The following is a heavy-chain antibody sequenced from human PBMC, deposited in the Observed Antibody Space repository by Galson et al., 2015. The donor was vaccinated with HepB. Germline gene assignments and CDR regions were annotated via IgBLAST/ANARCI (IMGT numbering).Heavy chain of an antibody. Sequence: TLSLTCAVYGGSFSGYYWSWIRQPPGKGLEWIGEINHSGSTNYNPSLKSRVTISVDTSKNQLSLKLSSVTAADTAVYYCARGKGLLGYFDYWGQGTLVTVSS. D-gene: IGHD1-26*01. CDR2: INHSGST. CDR1: GGSFSGYY. V-gene: IGHV4-34*01. J-gene: IGHJ4*02. CDR3: ARGKGLLGYFDY.